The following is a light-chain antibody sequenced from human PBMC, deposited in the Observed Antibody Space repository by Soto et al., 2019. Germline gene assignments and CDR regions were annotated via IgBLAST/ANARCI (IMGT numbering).Light chain of an antibody. V-gene: IGLV2-14*01. CDR1: SSDLGDYHY. CDR2: EVT. Sequence: QSVLTQPASVSGSPGQSITISCTGTSSDLGDYHYVSWYQQHPGKVPKLIIYEVTNRPSGITSRFSGSNSQNTASLTISGLQAEDDDDYYCSSSSASNTLVFGTGTKVTVL. CDR3: SSSSASNTLV. J-gene: IGLJ1*01.